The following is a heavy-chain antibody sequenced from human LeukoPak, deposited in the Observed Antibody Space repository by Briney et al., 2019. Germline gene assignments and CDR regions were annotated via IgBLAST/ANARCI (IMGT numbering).Heavy chain of an antibody. CDR2: IYYSGST. CDR1: GGSISSSSYY. J-gene: IGHJ4*02. D-gene: IGHD2-21*02. V-gene: IGHV4-39*01. Sequence: SETLSLTCTVSGGSISSSSYYWGWIRQPPGKGLEWIGSIYYSGSTYYNPSLKSRVTISVDTSKNQFSLKLSSVTAADTAVYYCARVQRASYCGGDCYGWGQGTLVTVSS. CDR3: ARVQRASYCGGDCYG.